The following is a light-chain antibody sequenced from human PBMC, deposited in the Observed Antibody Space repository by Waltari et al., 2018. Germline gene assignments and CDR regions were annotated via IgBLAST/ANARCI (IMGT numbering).Light chain of an antibody. CDR1: QSISSY. CDR2: AAS. J-gene: IGKJ1*01. Sequence: DIQMTQSPSSLSASVGDRVTITSRASQSISSYLNWYQQKPGKAPNLLIYAASSLQSGVPSRFSGSGSGTDFILTISSLQPEDFATYYCQQSYKAPLAFGQGTKVEIK. V-gene: IGKV1-39*01. CDR3: QQSYKAPLA.